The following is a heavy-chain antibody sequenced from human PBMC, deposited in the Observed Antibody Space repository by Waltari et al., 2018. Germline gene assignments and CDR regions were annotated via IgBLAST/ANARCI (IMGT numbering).Heavy chain of an antibody. CDR3: ARDSPRKIGAVAGTGDAFDI. J-gene: IGHJ3*02. V-gene: IGHV4-39*07. D-gene: IGHD6-19*01. CDR2: IYYSGGT. CDR1: GGSISRSSYY. Sequence: QLQLQESGPGLVKPSETLSITCTVSGGSISRSSYYWGWIRQPPGNGLEWIGSIYYSGGTYYNPSLKSRVTISVDTSKNQFSLKLSSVTAADTAVYYCARDSPRKIGAVAGTGDAFDIWGQGTMVTVSS.